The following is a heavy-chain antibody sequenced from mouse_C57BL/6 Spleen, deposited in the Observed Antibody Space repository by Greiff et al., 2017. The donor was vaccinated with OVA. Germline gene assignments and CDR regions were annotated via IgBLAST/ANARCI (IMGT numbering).Heavy chain of an antibody. CDR2: INSDGGST. CDR3: ARHNPEGAMDY. V-gene: IGHV5-2*01. J-gene: IGHJ4*01. Sequence: EVWLGEAGGGLVQRGESLKLSCESNEYEFPSHELSFVLKPPEKRLAFVAAINSDGGSTYYPDTMVRRFIISRDNTKKTLYLQMSSLRSEDTALYYCARHNPEGAMDYWGQGTSVTVSS. CDR1: EYEFPSHE.